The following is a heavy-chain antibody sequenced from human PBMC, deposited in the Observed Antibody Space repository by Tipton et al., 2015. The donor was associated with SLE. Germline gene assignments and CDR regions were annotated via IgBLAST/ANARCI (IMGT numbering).Heavy chain of an antibody. V-gene: IGHV1-8*01. CDR1: GYTFTSYD. CDR3: ARGVRRATGHNWFDP. D-gene: IGHD1-26*01. J-gene: IGHJ5*02. CDR2: VNPNSGNS. Sequence: QLVQSGAEVKKPGASVKVSCKASGYTFTSYDINWVRQAPGQGLEWMGWVNPNSGNSGYAQNFQGRLTMTRDTSLNTAYMELRGLRSEDTAVYYCARGVRRATGHNWFDPWGQGVLVTVSS.